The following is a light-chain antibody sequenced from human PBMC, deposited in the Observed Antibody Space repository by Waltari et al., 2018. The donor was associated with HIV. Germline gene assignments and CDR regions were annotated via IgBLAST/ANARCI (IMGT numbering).Light chain of an antibody. CDR2: EDN. V-gene: IGLV2-23*01. CDR1: SIDVGHYNL. Sequence: QSALTQPASVSGSPGQSITISCTGASIDVGHYNLVSWYQQHPGEAPKLMIYEDNMRPSGVSNRFSAAKSGNTASLTVSGLQAEDESNYYCCSFAGTTTVVFGGGTKLTVL. J-gene: IGLJ2*01. CDR3: CSFAGTTTVV.